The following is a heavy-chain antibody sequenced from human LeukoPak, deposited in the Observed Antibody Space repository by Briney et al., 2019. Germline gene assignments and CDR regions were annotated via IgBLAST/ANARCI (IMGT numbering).Heavy chain of an antibody. Sequence: ASVKVSCKASGYTFTSYGISWVRRAPGQGLEWMGWISAYNGNTNYAQKLQGRVTMTTDTSTSTAYMELRSLRSDDTAVYYCARVWLDSSSWARFDPWGQGTLVTVSS. CDR2: ISAYNGNT. CDR1: GYTFTSYG. V-gene: IGHV1-18*01. D-gene: IGHD6-13*01. CDR3: ARVWLDSSSWARFDP. J-gene: IGHJ5*02.